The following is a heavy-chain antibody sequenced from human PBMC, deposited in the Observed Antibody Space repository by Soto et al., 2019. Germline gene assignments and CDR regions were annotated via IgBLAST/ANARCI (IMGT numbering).Heavy chain of an antibody. Sequence: GGSLRLSCAASGFIFSTYSMNWVRHAPGKGLEWVAYITGSSTTIYYADSVKGRFTISRDNAKNSLYLQMNSLRVEDTAVYYCARDGRNGYDDCWGQGTQVTVSS. J-gene: IGHJ4*02. CDR2: ITGSSTTI. CDR3: ARDGRNGYDDC. CDR1: GFIFSTYS. D-gene: IGHD5-12*01. V-gene: IGHV3-48*01.